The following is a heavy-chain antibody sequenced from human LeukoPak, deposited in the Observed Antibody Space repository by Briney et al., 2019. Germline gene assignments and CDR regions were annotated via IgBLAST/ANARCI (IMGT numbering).Heavy chain of an antibody. CDR1: GFTVSSNY. CDR3: ASAAYYGGTPYYFDY. J-gene: IGHJ4*02. V-gene: IGHV3-66*02. D-gene: IGHD4-23*01. Sequence: GGSLRLSCAASGFTVSSNYMSWVRQAPGKGLEWVSVIYSGGSTYYADSVKGRFTISRDNSKNTLYLQMNSLRAEDTAVYYCASAAYYGGTPYYFDYWGQGTLVTVSS. CDR2: IYSGGST.